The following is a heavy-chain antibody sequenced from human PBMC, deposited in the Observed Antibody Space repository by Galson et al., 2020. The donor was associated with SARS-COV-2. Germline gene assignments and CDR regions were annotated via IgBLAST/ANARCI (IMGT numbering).Heavy chain of an antibody. D-gene: IGHD3-10*01. J-gene: IGHJ4*02. CDR3: ARDGYASGSFDY. Sequence: SETLSLTCLVSGYSISSGYFWGWIRQPPGEGLEWMGSIYHSGATFYNPSLRSRLSMSVDTSNNQFSLRLSSVTAADTAVYSCARDGYASGSFDYWGQGTLVTVSS. CDR2: IYHSGAT. CDR1: GYSISSGYF. V-gene: IGHV4-38-2*02.